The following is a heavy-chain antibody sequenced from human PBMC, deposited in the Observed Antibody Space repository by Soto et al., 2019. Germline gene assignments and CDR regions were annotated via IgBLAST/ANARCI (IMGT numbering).Heavy chain of an antibody. J-gene: IGHJ6*03. Sequence: ASVKVSCKASGYTFTSYDINWVRQATGQGLEWMGWMNPNSGNTDYAQKFQGRVTMTRNTSISTAYMELSSLRSEDTAVYYCARRGWINKDYYYYYYMDVWGKGTTVTVSS. V-gene: IGHV1-8*01. D-gene: IGHD2-2*03. CDR1: GYTFTSYD. CDR2: MNPNSGNT. CDR3: ARRGWINKDYYYYYYMDV.